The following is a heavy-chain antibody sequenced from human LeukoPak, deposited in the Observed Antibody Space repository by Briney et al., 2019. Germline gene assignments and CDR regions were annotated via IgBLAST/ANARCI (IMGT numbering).Heavy chain of an antibody. CDR1: GFTFSSYW. J-gene: IGHJ6*03. D-gene: IGHD1-26*01. CDR2: IRYDGSNK. CDR3: ARGMSVGATYYYHYMDV. V-gene: IGHV3-30*02. Sequence: PGGSLRLSCAASGFTFSSYWMSWVRQAPGKGLEWVAFIRYDGSNKYYADSVKGRFTVSRDNSWVYLQMNSLRAEDTAVYYCARGMSVGATYYYHYMDVWGKGTTVTISS.